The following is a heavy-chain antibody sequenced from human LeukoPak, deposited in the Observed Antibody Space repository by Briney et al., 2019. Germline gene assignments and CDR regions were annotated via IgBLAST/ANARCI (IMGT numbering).Heavy chain of an antibody. CDR2: IIPIFGTA. J-gene: IGHJ2*01. Sequence: GASVKVSCKASGYTFTSYAMNWVRQAPGQGLEWMGGIIPIFGTANYAQKFQGRVTITADESTSTAYMELSSLRSEDTAVYYCAREGGDGYNSKAWYFDLWGRGTLVTVSS. D-gene: IGHD5-24*01. V-gene: IGHV1-69*13. CDR3: AREGGDGYNSKAWYFDL. CDR1: GYTFTSYA.